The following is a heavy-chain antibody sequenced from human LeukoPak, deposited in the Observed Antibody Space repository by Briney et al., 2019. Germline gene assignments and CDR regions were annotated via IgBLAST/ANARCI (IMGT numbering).Heavy chain of an antibody. Sequence: PGGSLRLSCAASGFTFSSCAMNWVRQAPGKGLEWVSGISGSGGITHYADSVRGRFTISRDNSRNTLYLQMNSLRAEDTAMYYCARGTYYGGMGDYFDYWGQGTLVTVSS. CDR3: ARGTYYGGMGDYFDY. CDR2: ISGSGGIT. V-gene: IGHV3-23*01. CDR1: GFTFSSCA. D-gene: IGHD1-26*01. J-gene: IGHJ4*02.